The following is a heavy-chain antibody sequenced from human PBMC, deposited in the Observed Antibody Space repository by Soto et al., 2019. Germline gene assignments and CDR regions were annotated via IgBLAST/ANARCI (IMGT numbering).Heavy chain of an antibody. CDR2: IYPGDSDT. J-gene: IGHJ6*02. V-gene: IGHV5-51*01. D-gene: IGHD3-22*01. CDR3: ARHGNQLEDYYDSSGLYYYYYGMDV. Sequence: PGESLKISCKGSGYSFTSYWIGWVRQMPGKGLEWMGIIYPGDSDTRYSPSFQGQVTISADKSISTAYLQWSSLKASDTDRYYCARHGNQLEDYYDSSGLYYYYYGMDVWGQGTTVTVSS. CDR1: GYSFTSYW.